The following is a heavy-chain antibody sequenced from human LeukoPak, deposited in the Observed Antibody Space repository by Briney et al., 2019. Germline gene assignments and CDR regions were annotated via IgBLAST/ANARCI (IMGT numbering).Heavy chain of an antibody. D-gene: IGHD1-20*01. Sequence: ASVKVSCKASGYTFTSYGISWVRQAPGQGLEWMGWISTKTGNTNYAQKLQGRVTMTTDTSTSTAYMELRSLRSDDTAIFYCAKEAVSNWNDVIYFDYWGQGTLVTVSS. CDR3: AKEAVSNWNDVIYFDY. V-gene: IGHV1-18*01. J-gene: IGHJ4*02. CDR1: GYTFTSYG. CDR2: ISTKTGNT.